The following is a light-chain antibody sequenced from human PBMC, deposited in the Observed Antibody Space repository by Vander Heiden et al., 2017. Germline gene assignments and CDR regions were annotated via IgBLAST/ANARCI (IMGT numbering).Light chain of an antibody. J-gene: IGKJ5*01. CDR1: RSVVSTYNNKNY. V-gene: IGKV4-1*01. CDR3: QQYHSGPIT. Sequence: DLVMTQSPVSLAVSLSERATINCKFSRSVVSTYNNKNYVAWYQQKPGRPPRLLIYWASTRESGVPDRFSGSGSGTDFTRTISSLQAEDVAIYYCQQYHSGPITFGQGTRLEIK. CDR2: WAS.